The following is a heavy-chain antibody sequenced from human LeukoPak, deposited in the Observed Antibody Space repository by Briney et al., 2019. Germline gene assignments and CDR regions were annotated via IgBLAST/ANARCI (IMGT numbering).Heavy chain of an antibody. D-gene: IGHD6-25*01. V-gene: IGHV3-23*01. CDR3: ANTGYSSGWGEYFQH. Sequence: PGGSLRLSCAASGFTLSSYAMSWVRQAPGKGLEWVSAISGSGGSTYYADSVKGRFTISRDNSKNTLYLQMNSLRAEDTAVYYCANTGYSSGWGEYFQHWGQGTLVTVSS. CDR1: GFTLSSYA. CDR2: ISGSGGST. J-gene: IGHJ1*01.